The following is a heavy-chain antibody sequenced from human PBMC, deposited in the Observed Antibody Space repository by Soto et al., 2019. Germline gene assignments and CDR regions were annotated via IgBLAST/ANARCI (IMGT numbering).Heavy chain of an antibody. D-gene: IGHD6-19*01. CDR1: DDSFRGAEYY. J-gene: IGHJ4*02. Sequence: SETLSLTCTVSDDSFRGAEYYWSWIRQPLGKGPEWIGYTYYNGDTKYNPTLRSRVTMSEDTSKNQFSLRLSSVTAADTAVYFCARGPAYIDGWRTFDLWGRGILVTVS. CDR3: ARGPAYIDGWRTFDL. V-gene: IGHV4-61*08. CDR2: TYYNGDT.